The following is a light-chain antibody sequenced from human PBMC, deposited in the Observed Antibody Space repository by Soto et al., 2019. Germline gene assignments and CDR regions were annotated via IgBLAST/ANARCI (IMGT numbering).Light chain of an antibody. J-gene: IGLJ1*01. CDR2: RNN. CDR1: RSNIGSNY. V-gene: IGLV1-47*01. CDR3: AAWDDSLSGEV. Sequence: QSVLTQPPSASGTPGQRVTISCSGSRSNIGSNYVYWYQQLPGTAPKLLIYRNNQRPSGVPDRFSGSKSGTSASLAISGLRSEDEADYYCAAWDDSLSGEVFGPGTKVTVL.